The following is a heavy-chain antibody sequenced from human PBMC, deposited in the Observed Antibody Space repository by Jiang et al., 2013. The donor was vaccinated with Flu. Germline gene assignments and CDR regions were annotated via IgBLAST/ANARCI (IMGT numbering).Heavy chain of an antibody. V-gene: IGHV3-30*01. J-gene: IGHJ4*02. CDR3: AREGAYSSSSSFDY. Sequence: VQLVESGGGVVQPGRSLRLSCAASGFTFSSYAMHWVRQAPGKGLEWVAVISYDGSNKYYADSVKGRFTISRDNSKNTLYLQMNSLRAEDTAVYYCAREGAYSSSSSFDYWGQGTLVTVSS. D-gene: IGHD6-6*01. CDR2: ISYDGSNK. CDR1: GFTFSSYA.